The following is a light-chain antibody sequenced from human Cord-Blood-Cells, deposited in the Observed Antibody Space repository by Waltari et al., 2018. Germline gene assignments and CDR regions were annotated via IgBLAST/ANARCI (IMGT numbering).Light chain of an antibody. V-gene: IGKV3-11*01. Sequence: EIVLTQSPATLSLSPGERATLPCRASQSVSSYLAWYQQNPGQAPRLLNYDASNRATGIPARFSGSGSGTDFTLTIRGLEPEDFAVYYWQQRSNWPPITFGQGTRLEIK. J-gene: IGKJ5*01. CDR3: QQRSNWPPIT. CDR2: DAS. CDR1: QSVSSY.